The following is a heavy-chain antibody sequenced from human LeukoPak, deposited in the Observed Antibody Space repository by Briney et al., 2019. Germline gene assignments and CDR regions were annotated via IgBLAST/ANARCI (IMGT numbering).Heavy chain of an antibody. D-gene: IGHD1-7*01. CDR3: ARVGYNWNYFPYYFDY. CDR2: ISAYNGNT. V-gene: IGHV1-18*01. CDR1: GYTFTSYG. J-gene: IGHJ4*02. Sequence: GSSVKVSCKASGYTFTSYGISWVRQAPGQGLEWMGWISAYNGNTNYAQKLRGRVTMTTDTSTSTAYMELRSLRSDDTAVYYCARVGYNWNYFPYYFDYWGQGTLVTVSS.